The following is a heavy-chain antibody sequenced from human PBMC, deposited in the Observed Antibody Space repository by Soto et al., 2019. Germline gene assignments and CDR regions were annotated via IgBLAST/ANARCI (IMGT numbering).Heavy chain of an antibody. D-gene: IGHD5-18*01. CDR2: TSYDGSSK. CDR3: ARVNEDTAPWYFDL. CDR1: GFTFSSYA. V-gene: IGHV3-30-3*01. J-gene: IGHJ2*01. Sequence: QVQLVESGGGVVQPGRSLRLSCAASGFTFSSYAMHWVRQAPGKGLEWVAVTSYDGSSKFYVDSVKGRFTISRDNSKNPLYLQMNSLRAEDTAVYYCARVNEDTAPWYFDLWGRGTLVTVSS.